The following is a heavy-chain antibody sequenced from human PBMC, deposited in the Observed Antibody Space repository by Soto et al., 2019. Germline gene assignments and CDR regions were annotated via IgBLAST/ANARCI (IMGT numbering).Heavy chain of an antibody. J-gene: IGHJ4*02. CDR1: GGSINSGDSY. D-gene: IGHD2-15*01. CDR3: ARDAPGVAPY. Sequence: QVQLQESGPGLVRPSQTLSLICTVFGGSINSGDSYWNWIRQHPEKGLEWIGYINYRGSTFYNPSLKSRIIISGDTSKNQFSLKLSSVTAADTAVYYCARDAPGVAPYWGQGTLVTVSS. CDR2: INYRGST. V-gene: IGHV4-31*03.